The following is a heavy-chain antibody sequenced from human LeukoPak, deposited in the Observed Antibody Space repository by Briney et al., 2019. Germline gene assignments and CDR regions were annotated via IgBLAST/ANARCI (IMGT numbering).Heavy chain of an antibody. D-gene: IGHD6-19*01. CDR3: ARGIAVAGAYYYGMDV. Sequence: GGSLRLSCAASGFTFNNYNMNWVRQAPGKGLEWVSYISSSGSTIYYADSVKGRFTISRDNAKNSLYLQMNSLRAEDTAVYYCARGIAVAGAYYYGMDVWGQGTTVTVSS. CDR1: GFTFNNYN. J-gene: IGHJ6*02. CDR2: ISSSGSTI. V-gene: IGHV3-48*04.